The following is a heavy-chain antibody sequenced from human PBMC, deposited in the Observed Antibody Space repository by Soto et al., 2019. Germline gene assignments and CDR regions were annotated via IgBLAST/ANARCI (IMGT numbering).Heavy chain of an antibody. V-gene: IGHV1-69*12. J-gene: IGHJ6*02. Sequence: QVQLVQSGAEVKQPGSSVKVSCNASGGTFDNYAITWVRQAPGQGLEWMAGIIPMLDSANYAEKFQDRVTITADESTSTVYMEVSSLRSEDTAVYYCARTYHYDSLGKTYFYYGMDVWGQGTTVTVSS. D-gene: IGHD3-22*01. CDR2: IIPMLDSA. CDR1: GGTFDNYA. CDR3: ARTYHYDSLGKTYFYYGMDV.